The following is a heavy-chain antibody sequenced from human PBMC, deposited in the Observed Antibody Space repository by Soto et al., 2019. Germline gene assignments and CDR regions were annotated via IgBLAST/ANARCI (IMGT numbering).Heavy chain of an antibody. CDR2: ISGSGFKK. Sequence: VGSLRLSCAASGFIFEDFGMSWVRQAPGKGLEWISSISGSGFKKYYADSVKGRFTISRDNSKSTVYLELNNLSAEDTAVYHCAKNQGVELVPLATVDWFDPWGQGSVVTVSS. D-gene: IGHD1-26*01. CDR3: AKNQGVELVPLATVDWFDP. V-gene: IGHV3-23*01. J-gene: IGHJ5*02. CDR1: GFIFEDFG.